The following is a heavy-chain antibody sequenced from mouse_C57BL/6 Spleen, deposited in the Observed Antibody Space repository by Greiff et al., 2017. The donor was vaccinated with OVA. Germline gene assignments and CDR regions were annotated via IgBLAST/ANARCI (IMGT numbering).Heavy chain of an antibody. V-gene: IGHV1-66*01. D-gene: IGHD1-1*01. CDR3: ASYYGSSYYFDY. CDR2: IYPGSGNT. CDR1: GYSFTSYY. J-gene: IGHJ2*01. Sequence: QVQLKESGPELVKPGASVKISCKASGYSFTSYYIHWVKQRPGQGLAWIGWIYPGSGNTKYNEKFKGKATLTADTSSSTAYMQLSSLTSEDSSVYYSASYYGSSYYFDYWGQGTTLTVSS.